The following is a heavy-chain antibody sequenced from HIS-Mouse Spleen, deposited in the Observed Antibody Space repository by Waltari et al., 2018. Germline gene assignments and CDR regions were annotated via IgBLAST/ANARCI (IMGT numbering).Heavy chain of an antibody. CDR1: GFTVDDYA. V-gene: IGHV3-9*01. CDR3: AKGLGMTVIDY. D-gene: IGHD4-17*01. Sequence: EVQLVESGGGLVQPGRSLRLSCAASGFTVDDYAMHWVRQAPGKGLEWVSGISWNSGSIGYADSVKGRFTISRDNAKNSLYLQMNSLRAEDTALYYCAKGLGMTVIDYWGQGTLVTVSS. CDR2: ISWNSGSI. J-gene: IGHJ4*02.